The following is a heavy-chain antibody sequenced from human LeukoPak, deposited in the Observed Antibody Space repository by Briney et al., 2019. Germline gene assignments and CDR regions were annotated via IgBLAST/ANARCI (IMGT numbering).Heavy chain of an antibody. D-gene: IGHD3-10*01. J-gene: IGHJ4*02. CDR2: ITSSSSTI. V-gene: IGHV3-48*01. CDR1: GFTFTSYT. Sequence: GGSLRLSCAASGFTFTSYTMNWVRQAPGKGLEWVSYITSSSSTIYYADSVKGRFTMSRDNAENSLYLQMNSLRAEDTAVYYCARDRYYGSGSYWFDYWGQGTLVTVSS. CDR3: ARDRYYGSGSYWFDY.